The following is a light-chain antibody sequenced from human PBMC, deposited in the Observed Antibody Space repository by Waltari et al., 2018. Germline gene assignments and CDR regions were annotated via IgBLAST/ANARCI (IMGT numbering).Light chain of an antibody. V-gene: IGKV3-15*01. CDR1: QSVSSN. Sequence: EIVMTQSPATLSVSPGESATLSCRASQSVSSNLAWYQQKPGQAPRLLIYGASTRATGIPARFSGSGSGTEFTLTISSLQSEHFAVYYCQQYNNWPQTFGQGTKLEIK. CDR3: QQYNNWPQT. J-gene: IGKJ2*01. CDR2: GAS.